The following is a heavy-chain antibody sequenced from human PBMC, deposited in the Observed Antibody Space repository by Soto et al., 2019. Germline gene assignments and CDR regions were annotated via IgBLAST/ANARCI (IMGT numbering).Heavy chain of an antibody. CDR1: GGTSNSLS. D-gene: IGHD3-16*01. CDR2: IITSLGEA. V-gene: IGHV1-69*08. J-gene: IGHJ4*02. Sequence: QVQPVQSGAEVKKPGSSVRVSCKTSGGTSNSLSWVRQAPGQGLEWMGRIITSLGEATYAQKFQGRVTITADRSTNTVYIDLTSLRSEDTAVYFCAREGGLYYIDYWCQGTLVTVSA. CDR3: AREGGLYYIDY.